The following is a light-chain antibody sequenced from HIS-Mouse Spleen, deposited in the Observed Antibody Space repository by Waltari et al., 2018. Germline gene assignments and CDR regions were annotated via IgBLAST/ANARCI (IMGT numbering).Light chain of an antibody. Sequence: SYELTQPPSVSVSPGQTARITCSGDALPKKYAYWYQQKSGQAPGLVIYEDSKRPSGIPDRFSGSRSGTMATLTISGAQVEDEADYYCYSTDSSGNHRVFGGGTKLTVL. CDR3: YSTDSSGNHRV. J-gene: IGLJ2*01. CDR2: EDS. V-gene: IGLV3-10*01. CDR1: ALPKKY.